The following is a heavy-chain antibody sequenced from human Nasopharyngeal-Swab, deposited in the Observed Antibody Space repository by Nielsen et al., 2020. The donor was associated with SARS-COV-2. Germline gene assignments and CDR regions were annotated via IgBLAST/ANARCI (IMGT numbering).Heavy chain of an antibody. V-gene: IGHV3-30*18. D-gene: IGHD6-13*01. CDR3: AKDRGSSGHYYGMDV. CDR2: ISYDGSNK. Sequence: WIRQPPGKGLEWVAVISYDGSNKYYADSVKGRFTISRDNSKNTLYLQMNSLRAEDTAVYYCAKDRGSSGHYYGMDVWGQGTTVTVSS. J-gene: IGHJ6*02.